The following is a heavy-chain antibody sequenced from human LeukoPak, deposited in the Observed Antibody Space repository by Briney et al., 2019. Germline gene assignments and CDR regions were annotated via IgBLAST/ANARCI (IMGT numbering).Heavy chain of an antibody. V-gene: IGHV3-30*18. CDR3: AKALPKNSRYYYYGMDV. CDR1: GFSFTTYG. J-gene: IGHJ6*02. Sequence: GTSLRLSCAASGFSFTTYGMHWVRQAPLKGLEWLAAISYDGRNQNYADSVKGRYTIFRDNSQNTLYLQMNSLRAEDTAVYYCAKALPKNSRYYYYGMDVWGQGTTVTVSS. D-gene: IGHD1/OR15-1a*01. CDR2: ISYDGRNQ.